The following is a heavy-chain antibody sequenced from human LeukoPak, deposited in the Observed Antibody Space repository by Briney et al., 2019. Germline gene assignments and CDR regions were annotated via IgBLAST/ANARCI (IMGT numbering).Heavy chain of an antibody. D-gene: IGHD5-18*01. V-gene: IGHV1-46*01. Sequence: ASVKVSCKASGYTFTSYYMHWVRQAPGQGLEWMAIINPSGGSTSYAQKFQGRVTMTRDTSTSTVYMELSSLRSEDTAVYYCARAREGTAMILWGQGTLVTVSS. J-gene: IGHJ4*02. CDR1: GYTFTSYY. CDR3: ARAREGTAMIL. CDR2: INPSGGST.